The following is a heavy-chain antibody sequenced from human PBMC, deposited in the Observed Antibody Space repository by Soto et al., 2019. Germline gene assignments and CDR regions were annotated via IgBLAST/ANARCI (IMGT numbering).Heavy chain of an antibody. CDR1: GFTFSSYA. CDR2: ISGSGGRT. V-gene: IGHV3-23*01. CDR3: AKERVTTTSFDY. Sequence: PGGSLRLSCAASGFTFSSYAMSWVRQAPGKGLEWVSAISGSGGRTNYADSVKGRFTISRDNSKNTLYLQMNTLRAEDTAVYYCAKERVTTTSFDYWGQGTLVTVSS. J-gene: IGHJ4*02. D-gene: IGHD4-17*01.